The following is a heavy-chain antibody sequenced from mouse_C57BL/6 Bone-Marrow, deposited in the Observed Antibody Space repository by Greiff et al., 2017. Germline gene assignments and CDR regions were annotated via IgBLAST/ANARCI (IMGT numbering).Heavy chain of an antibody. J-gene: IGHJ4*01. CDR2: ISSGSSTI. V-gene: IGHV5-17*01. Sequence: EVKLMESGGGLVKPGGSLKLSCAASGFTFSDYGMHWVRQAPEKGLEWVAYISSGSSTIYYADTVKGRCTISRDNAKNTLFLQMTSLRSEDTAMYYCARPGMDYWGQGTSVTVSS. CDR1: GFTFSDYG. CDR3: ARPGMDY.